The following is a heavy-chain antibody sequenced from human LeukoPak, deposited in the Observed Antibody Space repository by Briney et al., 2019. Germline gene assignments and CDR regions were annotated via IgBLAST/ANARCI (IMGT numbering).Heavy chain of an antibody. CDR3: AKGMGPGSRQLRFFDFLDF. V-gene: IGHV3-23*01. D-gene: IGHD3/OR15-3a*01. CDR1: GFTFSSYA. Sequence: GGSLRLSCPASGFTFSSYAMNWVRQAPGKGLEWVSGISDSGGSAYYADSVKGRFTISRDSSKNTLYLQMDSLRAEDTAVYYCAKGMGPGSRQLRFFDFLDFWGRGTMVTVS. J-gene: IGHJ4*02. CDR2: ISDSGGSA.